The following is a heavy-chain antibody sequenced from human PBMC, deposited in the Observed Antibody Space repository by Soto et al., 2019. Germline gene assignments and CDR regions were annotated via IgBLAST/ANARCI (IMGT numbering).Heavy chain of an antibody. CDR3: ARLQYYYDSSGPRGAAFDI. Sequence: TSETLSLTCSVSGPSMTTYYWHWIRQAPGKGLEWIGFIYNSGRGSTGSNPCLSSRVTISVDTSKNQFSLKLSSVTAADTAVYYCARLQYYYDSSGPRGAAFDIWGQGTMVTVSS. D-gene: IGHD3-22*01. J-gene: IGHJ3*02. CDR2: IYNSGRGST. V-gene: IGHV4-59*08. CDR1: GPSMTTYY.